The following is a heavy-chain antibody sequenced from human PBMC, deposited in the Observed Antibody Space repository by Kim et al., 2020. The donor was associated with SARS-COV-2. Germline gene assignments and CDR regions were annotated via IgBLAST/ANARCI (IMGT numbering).Heavy chain of an antibody. V-gene: IGHV3-49*02. J-gene: IGHJ4*02. D-gene: IGHD6-19*01. CDR2: GGTT. Sequence: GGTTEYAASVKGRFTISRDDSKSIAYLQVNSLKTEDTAVYYCTTGSQGIYWGQGTLVTVSS. CDR3: TTGSQGIY.